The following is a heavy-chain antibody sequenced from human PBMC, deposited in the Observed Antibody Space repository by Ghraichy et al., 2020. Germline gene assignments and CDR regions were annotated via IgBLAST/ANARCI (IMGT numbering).Heavy chain of an antibody. Sequence: SVKVSCKASGGTLNSYPISWVRQAPGQGLEWMGRIIPIVAITNYAQRFQGRVTITADKSTSTAYMELSSLRSEDTAVYFCTKLAEGAVVSDYWGQGTLVTVSS. CDR1: GGTLNSYP. J-gene: IGHJ4*02. CDR2: IIPIVAIT. CDR3: TKLAEGAVVSDY. V-gene: IGHV1-69*02. D-gene: IGHD2-15*01.